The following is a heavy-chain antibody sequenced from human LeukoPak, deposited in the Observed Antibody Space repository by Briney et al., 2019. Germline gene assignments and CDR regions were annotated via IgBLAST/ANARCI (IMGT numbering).Heavy chain of an antibody. CDR2: VYSGGTT. CDR1: GFTVSSKH. D-gene: IGHD2-2*01. V-gene: IGHV3-53*01. Sequence: GGSLRLSCAAPGFTVSSKHMTWVRQAPGKGLEWVSVVYSGGTTYYADSVKGRFTISKDNSNNTLYLQMNSLRAEDTAVYYCTSRVVVPAAISDYWGQGTLVTVSS. J-gene: IGHJ4*02. CDR3: TSRVVVPAAISDY.